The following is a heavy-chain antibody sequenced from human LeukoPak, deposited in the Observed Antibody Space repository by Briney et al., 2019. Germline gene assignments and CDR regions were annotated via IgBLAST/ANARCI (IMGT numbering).Heavy chain of an antibody. CDR1: GFTFSSYS. Sequence: PGGSLRLSCAASGFTFSSYSMNWVRQAPGKGLEWVAFIRYDGSNKYYADSVKGRFTISRDNSKNTLYLQMNSLRAEDTAVYYCAKAPGYSYGSPYYYYMDVWGKGTTVTVSS. V-gene: IGHV3-30*02. J-gene: IGHJ6*03. CDR3: AKAPGYSYGSPYYYYMDV. CDR2: IRYDGSNK. D-gene: IGHD5-18*01.